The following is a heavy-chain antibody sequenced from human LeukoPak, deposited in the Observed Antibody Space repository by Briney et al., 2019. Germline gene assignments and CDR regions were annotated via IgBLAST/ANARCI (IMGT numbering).Heavy chain of an antibody. D-gene: IGHD1-1*01. CDR3: ARGPTNEFDY. CDR1: GFTFSSFG. V-gene: IGHV3-33*01. Sequence: GGSLRLSCEASGFTFSSFGMNWVRQAPGKGLEWVAIIWHDGRDKYYADSVKGRFTISRDNSKNTLYLQMNGLRAEDTAVYYCARGPTNEFDYWGQGTLVTVSS. CDR2: IWHDGRDK. J-gene: IGHJ4*02.